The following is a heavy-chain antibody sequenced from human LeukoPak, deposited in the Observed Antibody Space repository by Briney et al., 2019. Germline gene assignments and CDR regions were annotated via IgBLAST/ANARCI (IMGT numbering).Heavy chain of an antibody. CDR1: GYTFTSYY. V-gene: IGHV1-8*03. D-gene: IGHD6-13*01. CDR3: ARGGSAIAAAGRQDWFDP. CDR2: MNPNSGNT. J-gene: IGHJ5*02. Sequence: ASVKVSCKSSGYTFTSYYINWVRQATGQGLECMGWMNPNSGNTGYAQKFQGRVTITRNTSISTAYMELSSLRSEDTAVYYCARGGSAIAAAGRQDWFDPWGQGTLVTVSS.